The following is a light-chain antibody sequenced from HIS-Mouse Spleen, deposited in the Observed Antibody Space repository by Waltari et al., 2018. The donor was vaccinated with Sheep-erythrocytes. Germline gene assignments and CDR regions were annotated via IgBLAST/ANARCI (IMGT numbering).Light chain of an antibody. CDR1: SSDVGGYNY. CDR2: EVS. V-gene: IGLV2-8*01. CDR3: QAWDSSTAV. Sequence: QSALTQPPSPSGSPGQSVTISCTGTSSDVGGYNYVSWYQQHPGKAPKLMIYEVSKRPSGVPDRFSGSKSGNTATLTISGTQAMDEADYYCQAWDSSTAVFGGGTKLTVL. J-gene: IGLJ2*01.